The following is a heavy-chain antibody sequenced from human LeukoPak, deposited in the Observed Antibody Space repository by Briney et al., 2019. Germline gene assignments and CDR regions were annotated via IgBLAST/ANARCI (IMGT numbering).Heavy chain of an antibody. CDR3: ARDMTRRGIFDY. Sequence: ASVKVSCKASGYTFTNYGISWVRQAPGQGLEWMAWISAYSSNTNYAQNLQGRVTMTIDTSTSTVYMELSSLRSEDTAVYYCARDMTRRGIFDYWGQGTLVTVSS. CDR1: GYTFTNYG. V-gene: IGHV1-18*01. D-gene: IGHD3-16*01. CDR2: ISAYSSNT. J-gene: IGHJ4*02.